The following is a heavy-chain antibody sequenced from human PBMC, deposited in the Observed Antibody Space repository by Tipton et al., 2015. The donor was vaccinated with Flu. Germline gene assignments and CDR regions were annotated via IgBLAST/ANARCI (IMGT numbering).Heavy chain of an antibody. CDR1: GYTFTNFG. V-gene: IGHV1-18*01. J-gene: IGHJ6*02. CDR2: ISGYNGDT. D-gene: IGHD1-26*01. Sequence: QLVQSGVEVKKPGASVKVSCKASGYTFTNFGITWVRQAPGQGLEWMGWISGYNGDTNYAEKLQGRVTMTTDASTHTAYMELRSLISDDSALYYCARDRGSYNIHLEYHYYYGMDVWGQGTTVTVSS. CDR3: ARDRGSYNIHLEYHYYYGMDV.